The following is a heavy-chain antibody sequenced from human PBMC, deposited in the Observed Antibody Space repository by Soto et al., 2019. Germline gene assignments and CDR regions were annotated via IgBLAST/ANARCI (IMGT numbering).Heavy chain of an antibody. Sequence: PSETLSLTCAVYGGSFSGYYWTWIRQPPGTGLEWIGEINHSASTNYNPSLKSRVTISVDTSKNQFSLKLTSVTAADTAVYYCARDKITGLFGYWGQGTLVTVSS. D-gene: IGHD2-8*02. CDR3: ARDKITGLFGY. J-gene: IGHJ4*02. CDR2: INHSAST. CDR1: GGSFSGYY. V-gene: IGHV4-34*01.